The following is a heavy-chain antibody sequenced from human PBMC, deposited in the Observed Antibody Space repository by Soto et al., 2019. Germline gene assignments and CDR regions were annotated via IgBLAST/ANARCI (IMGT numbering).Heavy chain of an antibody. CDR1: GFTFSNYA. Sequence: QPGGSLRLSCAASGFTFSNYAVTWVRQAPGKGLEWVSTISGSGGSTYYADSVKGRFTISRDNSKNTLYLQMNSLRAEDTAVYYCARAIYYYDSSGFDYWGQGTLVTVSS. CDR2: ISGSGGST. J-gene: IGHJ4*02. CDR3: ARAIYYYDSSGFDY. V-gene: IGHV3-23*01. D-gene: IGHD3-22*01.